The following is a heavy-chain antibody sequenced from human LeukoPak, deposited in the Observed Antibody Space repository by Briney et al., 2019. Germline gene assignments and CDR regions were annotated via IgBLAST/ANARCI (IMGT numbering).Heavy chain of an antibody. Sequence: PSETLSLTCTVPGGSISSYYWSWIRQPPGKGLEWIGYIYYSRSTNYNPSLKSRVTISVDTSKNQFSLRLSSVTAADTAVYYCARVVNRVYFDYWGQGTLVTVSS. J-gene: IGHJ4*02. CDR1: GGSISSYY. CDR2: IYYSRST. D-gene: IGHD4-23*01. V-gene: IGHV4-59*01. CDR3: ARVVNRVYFDY.